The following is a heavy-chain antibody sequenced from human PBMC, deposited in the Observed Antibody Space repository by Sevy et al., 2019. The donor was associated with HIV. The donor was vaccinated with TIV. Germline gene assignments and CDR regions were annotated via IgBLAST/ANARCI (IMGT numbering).Heavy chain of an antibody. CDR1: GFTFSKYS. CDR3: AREGCTKPHDY. J-gene: IGHJ4*02. V-gene: IGHV3-23*01. CDR2: FAFGCGEI. D-gene: IGHD2-8*01. Sequence: GGSLRLSCAASGFTFSKYSMSWVRQPPGKGLEWVSTFAFGCGEINYADSVKGRFTISRDKSKSSVYLQMNNLRPEDTAVDYCAREGCTKPHDYWGQGTLVTVSS.